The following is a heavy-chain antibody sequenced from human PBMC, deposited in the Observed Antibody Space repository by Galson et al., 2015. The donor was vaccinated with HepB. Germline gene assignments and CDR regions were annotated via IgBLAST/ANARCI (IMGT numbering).Heavy chain of an antibody. CDR1: GYTFTSYG. V-gene: IGHV1-18*01. CDR2: ISAYNGNT. D-gene: IGHD3-3*01. Sequence: SVKVSCKASGYTFTSYGISWVRQAPGQGLEWMGWISAYNGNTNYAQKLQGRVTMTTDTSTSTAYMELRSLRADDTAVYYCARVRLTIFGVVITPLDYWGQGTLVTVSS. J-gene: IGHJ4*02. CDR3: ARVRLTIFGVVITPLDY.